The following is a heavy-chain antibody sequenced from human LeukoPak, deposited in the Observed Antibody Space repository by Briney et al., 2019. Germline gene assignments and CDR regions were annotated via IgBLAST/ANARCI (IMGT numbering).Heavy chain of an antibody. V-gene: IGHV1-8*03. CDR3: AREPGYCSGGSCYGDDY. CDR2: MNPNSGNT. D-gene: IGHD2-15*01. J-gene: IGHJ4*02. CDR1: GYTFTSYD. Sequence: GASVKVSCKASGYTFTSYDINWVRQATGQGLEWMGWMNPNSGNTGYAQKFQGRVTITRNTSISTAYMELSSLRSEDTAVYYCAREPGYCSGGSCYGDDYWGQGTLVTVSS.